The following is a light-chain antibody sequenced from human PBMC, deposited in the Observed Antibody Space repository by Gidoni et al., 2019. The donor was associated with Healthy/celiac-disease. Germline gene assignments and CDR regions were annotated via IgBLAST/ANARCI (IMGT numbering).Light chain of an antibody. CDR1: QSVSSY. CDR3: QQRSNWPGT. V-gene: IGKV3-11*01. Sequence: ESVLTQSPATLSLSPGERATLSCRASQSVSSYLAWYQQKPGQAPSLLIYDASNRATGIPARFSGSGSGTDFTLTISSLEPEDFSVYYCQQRSNWPGTFGQGTKVEIK. CDR2: DAS. J-gene: IGKJ1*01.